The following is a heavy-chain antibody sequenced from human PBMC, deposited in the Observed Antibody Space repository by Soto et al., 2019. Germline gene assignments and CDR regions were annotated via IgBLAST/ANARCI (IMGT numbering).Heavy chain of an antibody. CDR3: ARDDVLTAYCDFWSGYYGNWFDP. D-gene: IGHD3-3*01. CDR2: IKQDGSEK. J-gene: IGHJ5*02. V-gene: IGHV3-7*01. Sequence: EVQLVESGGGLVQPGGSLRLSCAASGFTFSSYWMSWVRQAPGKGLEWVANIKQDGSEKYYVDSVKGRFTISRDNAKNSLYLQMNSLRAEDTAVYYCARDDVLTAYCDFWSGYYGNWFDPWGQGTLVTVSS. CDR1: GFTFSSYW.